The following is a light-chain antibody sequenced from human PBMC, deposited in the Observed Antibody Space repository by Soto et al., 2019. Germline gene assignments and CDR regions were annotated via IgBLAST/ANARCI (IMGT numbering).Light chain of an antibody. CDR3: QHYGRSPIT. CDR2: GAS. V-gene: IGKV3-20*01. Sequence: EIVLTQSPGTLSLSPGERATLSCRASQSVDASYLAWYQQKPGQAPRLLIYGASTRATGIPDRFSGSGSETDFTLSISRLEPEDFALYYCQHYGRSPITFGQGTRLEIK. J-gene: IGKJ5*01. CDR1: QSVDASY.